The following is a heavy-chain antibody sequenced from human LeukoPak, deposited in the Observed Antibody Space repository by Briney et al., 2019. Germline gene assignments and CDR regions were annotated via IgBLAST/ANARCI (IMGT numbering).Heavy chain of an antibody. CDR2: IKQDGSMK. D-gene: IGHD6-19*01. CDR3: ARASSGWPNFDY. J-gene: IGHJ4*02. Sequence: GGSLRLSCVASGFTFSRYWMSWVRQAPGKGLEWVANIKQDGSMKYYVDSVKGRFTISRDNSKNTLYLQMNSLRAEDTAVYYCARASSGWPNFDYWGQGTLVTVSS. CDR1: GFTFSRYW. V-gene: IGHV3-7*03.